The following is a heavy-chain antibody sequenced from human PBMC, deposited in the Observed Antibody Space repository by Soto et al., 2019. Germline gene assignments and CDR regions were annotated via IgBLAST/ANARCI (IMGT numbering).Heavy chain of an antibody. CDR3: AYLPCSGGSCYWFSFSGMDV. CDR2: IYWDDDK. CDR1: GFSLSTSGVG. V-gene: IGHV2-5*02. D-gene: IGHD2-15*01. J-gene: IGHJ6*02. Sequence: QITLKESGPTLVKPTQTLTLTCTFSGFSLSTSGVGVAWIRQPPGKALEWLALIYWDDDKRYRPSLEGRLTITKDTSKNPVVLTMTNMDSVDTATYYCAYLPCSGGSCYWFSFSGMDVWGQGTTVTVSS.